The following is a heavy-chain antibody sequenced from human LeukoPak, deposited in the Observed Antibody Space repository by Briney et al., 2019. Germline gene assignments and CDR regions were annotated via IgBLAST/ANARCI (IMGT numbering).Heavy chain of an antibody. V-gene: IGHV3-30*04. CDR1: GFNFNNYG. CDR3: ARPSGSVTIFGVVDYFDY. J-gene: IGHJ4*02. Sequence: GGSLRLSCVVSGFNFNNYGMHWVRQAPGKGLDWVASIAYDGSNENYAESVKGRFTISRDNSKNTLYLQLSSLTAEDTAVYYCARPSGSVTIFGVVDYFDYCGQGSLVTVSS. CDR2: IAYDGSNE. D-gene: IGHD3-3*01.